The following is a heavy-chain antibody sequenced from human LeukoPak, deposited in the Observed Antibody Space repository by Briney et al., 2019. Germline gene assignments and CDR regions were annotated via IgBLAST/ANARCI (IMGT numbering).Heavy chain of an antibody. V-gene: IGHV4-59*01. CDR1: GGSISSYH. CDR3: ARGSSGYGDD. Sequence: PSETLSLTCTVSGGSISSYHWSWIRQPPGKGLEWIGYIYYSGSTNYNPSLKSRVTISVDTSKNQFSLKLSSVTAADTAVYYCARGSSGYGDDWGQGTLVTVSS. D-gene: IGHD5-18*01. CDR2: IYYSGST. J-gene: IGHJ4*02.